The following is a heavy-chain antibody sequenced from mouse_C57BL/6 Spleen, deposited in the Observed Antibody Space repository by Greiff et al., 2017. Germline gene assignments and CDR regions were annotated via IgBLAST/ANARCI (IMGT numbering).Heavy chain of an antibody. J-gene: IGHJ4*01. D-gene: IGHD2-3*01. CDR3: ARSDDGYYYAMDY. Sequence: VQLQQSGPELVKPGASVKIPCKASGYTFTDYNMDWVKQSHGKSLEWIGDINPNNGGTIYNQKFKGKATLTVDKSSSTAYMELRSLTSEDTAVYYCARSDDGYYYAMDYWGQGTSVTVSS. V-gene: IGHV1-18*01. CDR2: INPNNGGT. CDR1: GYTFTDYN.